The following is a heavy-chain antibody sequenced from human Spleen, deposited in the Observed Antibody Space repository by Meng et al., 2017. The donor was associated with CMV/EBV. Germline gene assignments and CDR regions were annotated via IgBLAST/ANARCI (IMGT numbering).Heavy chain of an antibody. V-gene: IGHV3-23*01. CDR2: ISDSGGWK. J-gene: IGHJ6*02. CDR1: GFVFPNFA. Sequence: GGSLRLSCEASGFVFPNFAMTWVRQPPGKGLEWVSTISDSGGWKYYADSVKGRFTISRDNSKNTLYLQMNFLRPEDTAVYFCAKDDDSSGWPDYFFGMDVWGQGTTVTVSS. CDR3: AKDDDSSGWPDYFFGMDV. D-gene: IGHD6-19*01.